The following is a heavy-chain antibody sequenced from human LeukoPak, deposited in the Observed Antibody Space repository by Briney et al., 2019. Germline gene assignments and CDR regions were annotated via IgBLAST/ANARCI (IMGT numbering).Heavy chain of an antibody. CDR1: GFTFSSYG. Sequence: GGSLRLSCAASGFTFSSYGLHWVRQAPGKGLEWVAVISYDGSNKYHADSVKGRFTISRDNAKRSLYLQMSSLKVEDTAVYYCARGGASHFESWGQGTLVTVSS. CDR3: ARGGASHFES. J-gene: IGHJ4*02. V-gene: IGHV3-30*03. CDR2: ISYDGSNK. D-gene: IGHD3-16*01.